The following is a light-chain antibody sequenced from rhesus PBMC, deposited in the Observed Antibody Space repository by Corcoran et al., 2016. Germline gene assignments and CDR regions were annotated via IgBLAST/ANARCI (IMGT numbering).Light chain of an antibody. CDR3: QQYSGSPYS. V-gene: IGKV4-1*01. J-gene: IGKJ2*01. Sequence: DIVMTQAPDSLAVSLGERVTINCKSSQSLLDSSNNNNYLAWFKQKPGQAPKLLIYWASTRESWVPNRFRGCGSGTDFPLPLSGLQAEDLAVYYCQQYSGSPYSFGQGTKVEIK. CDR2: WAS. CDR1: QSLLDSSNNNNY.